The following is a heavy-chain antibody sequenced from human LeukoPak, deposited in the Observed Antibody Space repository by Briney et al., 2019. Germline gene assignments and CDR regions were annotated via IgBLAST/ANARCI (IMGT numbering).Heavy chain of an antibody. V-gene: IGHV3-53*01. CDR2: IFSNGDT. J-gene: IGHJ4*02. D-gene: IGHD6-19*01. CDR1: EFTVSRNY. Sequence: GGSLRLSCTASEFTVSRNYMLWVRQAPGKGLEWVSLIFSNGDTHYADSVKGRFTISRDNAKSSLYLQMNSLRVEDTAVYYCARGGSLGYWGQGTLVTVSS. CDR3: ARGGSLGY.